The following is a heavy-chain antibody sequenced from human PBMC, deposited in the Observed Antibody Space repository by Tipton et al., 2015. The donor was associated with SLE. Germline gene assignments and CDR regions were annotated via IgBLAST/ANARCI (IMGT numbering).Heavy chain of an antibody. CDR3: AKGRKYRPFDY. CDR1: GFTFSSFA. V-gene: IGHV3-23*03. J-gene: IGHJ4*02. CDR2: IYSGADIT. D-gene: IGHD2-2*02. Sequence: SLRLSCAASGFTFSSFAMSWVRQAPGKGLEWLSVIYSGADITYYADSVKGRFTISRDNSKNTVYLQMNSLRADDTAVYYCAKGRKYRPFDYWGEGILVTVS.